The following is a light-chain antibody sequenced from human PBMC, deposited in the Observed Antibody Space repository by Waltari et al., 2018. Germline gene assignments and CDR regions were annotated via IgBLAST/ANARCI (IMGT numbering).Light chain of an antibody. CDR2: EVS. Sequence: QSALNQPPPAPEPPGHAVTIPSTGTTIALGASTSYSWYQKHPGKAPTLLIFEVSKRPSGVPDRFSGSKSGITASLTVSVLQAEDEADYYCSSYAGSDNLRVFGTGTTVTVL. CDR1: TIALGASTS. CDR3: SSYAGSDNLRV. J-gene: IGLJ1*01. V-gene: IGLV2-8*01.